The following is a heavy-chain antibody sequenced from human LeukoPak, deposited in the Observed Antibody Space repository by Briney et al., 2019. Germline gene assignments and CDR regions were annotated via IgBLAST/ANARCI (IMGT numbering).Heavy chain of an antibody. D-gene: IGHD6-19*01. J-gene: IGHJ4*02. CDR2: INPNSGGT. Sequence: ASVKVSCKASGYTFTGYYMHWVRQAPGQGLEWMGWINPNSGGTNYAQKFQGRVTMTRDTSISTAYMELSRLRSDDTAVYYCARGTSSGWYVWYFDYWGQGTLVTVSS. V-gene: IGHV1-2*02. CDR3: ARGTSSGWYVWYFDY. CDR1: GYTFTGYY.